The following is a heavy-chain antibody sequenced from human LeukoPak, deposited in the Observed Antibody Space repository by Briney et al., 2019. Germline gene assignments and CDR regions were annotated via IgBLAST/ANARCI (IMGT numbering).Heavy chain of an antibody. V-gene: IGHV3-21*01. CDR3: AREAREWELQYYYYMDV. J-gene: IGHJ6*03. CDR1: GFTFSSYG. D-gene: IGHD1-26*01. CDR2: ISSSRSYI. Sequence: PGGSLRLSCAASGFTFSSYGMKWVRQAPGRGLGWVSSISSSRSYIHYADSVKGRFTISRDNAKNSLYLQMNSLRAEDTAVYYCAREAREWELQYYYYMDVWGKGTTVTVSS.